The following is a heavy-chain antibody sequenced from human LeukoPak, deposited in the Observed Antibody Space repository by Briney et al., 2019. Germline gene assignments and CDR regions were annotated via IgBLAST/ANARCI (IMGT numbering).Heavy chain of an antibody. CDR3: ASPPGGSSYDGYFDY. D-gene: IGHD6-6*01. CDR1: GGSISSGDYY. CDR2: IYYSGST. Sequence: SETLSLTCTVSGGSISSGDYYWSWIRQPPEKSLEWIGYIYYSGSTYYNPSLKSRVTISVDTSKNQFSLKLSSVTAADTAVYYCASPPGGSSYDGYFDYWGQGTLVTVSS. V-gene: IGHV4-30-4*08. J-gene: IGHJ4*02.